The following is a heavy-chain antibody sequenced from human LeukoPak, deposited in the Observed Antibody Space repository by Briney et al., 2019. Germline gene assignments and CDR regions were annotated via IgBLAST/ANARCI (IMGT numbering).Heavy chain of an antibody. J-gene: IGHJ4*02. CDR1: GGTFSSYA. Sequence: GSSVKVSCKASGGTFSSYAISWVRQAPGQGLEWMGWISAYNGNTNYAQKLQGRVTMTTDTSTSTAYMELRSLRSDDTAVYYCAVGSGDGSGYYFDYWGQGTLVTVSS. CDR3: AVGSGDGSGYYFDY. V-gene: IGHV1-18*01. D-gene: IGHD5-24*01. CDR2: ISAYNGNT.